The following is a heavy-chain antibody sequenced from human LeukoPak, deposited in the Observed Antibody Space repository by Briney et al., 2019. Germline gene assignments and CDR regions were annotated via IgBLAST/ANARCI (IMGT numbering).Heavy chain of an antibody. CDR1: GYTFTVHY. J-gene: IGHJ4*02. CDR3: ARDPFVWFGELQKPHHFDY. D-gene: IGHD3-10*01. CDR2: LNPNSGDA. V-gene: IGHV1-2*02. Sequence: GASVKVSCKASGYTFTVHYIHWVRQAPGQGPEWMGWLNPNSGDANYPQKFQGRVTMTRDTSISTAYMELRSLRSDDTAVYYCARDPFVWFGELQKPHHFDYWGQGTLVTVSS.